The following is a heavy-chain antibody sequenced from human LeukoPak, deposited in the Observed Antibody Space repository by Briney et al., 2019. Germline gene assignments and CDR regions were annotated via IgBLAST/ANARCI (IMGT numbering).Heavy chain of an antibody. CDR3: ARQYGSGTYFPLYNWFDP. CDR2: IYHSGTT. V-gene: IGHV4-38-2*02. D-gene: IGHD3-10*01. Sequence: SETLSLTCTVSGYSISRGYYWGWIRQPPGKGLEWIGSIYHSGTTYYNPSLKSRVTISVASSKNQFSLKVTSVTAADTAVYYCARQYGSGTYFPLYNWFDPWGQGTLVTVSS. CDR1: GYSISRGYY. J-gene: IGHJ5*02.